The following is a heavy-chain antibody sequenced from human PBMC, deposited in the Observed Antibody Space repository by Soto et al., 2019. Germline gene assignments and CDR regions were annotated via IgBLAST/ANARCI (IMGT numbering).Heavy chain of an antibody. CDR2: IIPIFGTA. J-gene: IGHJ6*02. CDR3: ARDPASTSLYYYYGMDV. CDR1: GGTFSSYA. Sequence: GASVKVSCKASGGTFSSYAISWVRQAPGQGLEWMGGIIPIFGTANYAQKFQGRVTITADESTSTAYMELSSLRSEDTAVYYCARDPASTSLYYYYGMDVWGQGTTVTVSS. D-gene: IGHD2-2*01. V-gene: IGHV1-69*13.